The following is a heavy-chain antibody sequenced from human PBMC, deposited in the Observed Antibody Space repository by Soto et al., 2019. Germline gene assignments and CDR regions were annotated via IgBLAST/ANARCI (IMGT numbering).Heavy chain of an antibody. CDR1: GGSFSGYY. CDR2: IKHSGST. CDR3: ASGGYIGYDGEDGMDV. V-gene: IGHV4-34*01. J-gene: IGHJ6*02. D-gene: IGHD5-12*01. Sequence: SQTLSLTSAVYGGSFSGYYWSCIRQPPGKGMEWIGEIKHSGSTTYNTTLKSRVTISVDTPKNQFTLKLRSVTAADTAVYYCASGGYIGYDGEDGMDVWGQGTTVTVSS.